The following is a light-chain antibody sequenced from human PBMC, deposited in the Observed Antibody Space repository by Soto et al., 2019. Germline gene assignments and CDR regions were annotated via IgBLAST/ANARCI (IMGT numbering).Light chain of an antibody. CDR2: HAS. Sequence: EIVMTQSPATLSVSPGETVTLSCRASQSVNSNLAWYQQKPGQAPRLLIYHASTRATGIPARFSGSGSGTEFTFTISSLQSEDFAIFYCQQFNNWPPITFGGGTKVEIK. V-gene: IGKV3D-15*01. J-gene: IGKJ4*01. CDR1: QSVNSN. CDR3: QQFNNWPPIT.